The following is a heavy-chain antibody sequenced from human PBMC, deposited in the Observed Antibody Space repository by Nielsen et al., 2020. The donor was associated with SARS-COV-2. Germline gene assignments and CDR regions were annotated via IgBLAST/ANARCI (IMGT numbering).Heavy chain of an antibody. CDR1: GFSLSNARMG. J-gene: IGHJ3*02. CDR2: IDWDDDK. D-gene: IGHD2-21*01. Sequence: SGPTLVKPTETLTLTCTVSGFSLSNARMGVSWIRQPPGKALEWLARIDWDDDKFYGTSLKTRLTISKDTSKNQVVLTMTNMDPVDTATYYCARSPYSDAFDIWGQGTMVTVSS. V-gene: IGHV2-70*04. CDR3: ARSPYSDAFDI.